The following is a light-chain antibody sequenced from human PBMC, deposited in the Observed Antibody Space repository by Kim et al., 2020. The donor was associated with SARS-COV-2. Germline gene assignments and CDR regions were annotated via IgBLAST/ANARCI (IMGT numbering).Light chain of an antibody. V-gene: IGLV3-21*04. CDR3: QVWDSSSDHPV. CDR2: YDS. J-gene: IGLJ3*02. Sequence: PGKTGRVTCGGNNIGSKSVHWYQQKPGQAPVLVIYYDSDRPSGIPERFSGSNSGNTATLTISRVEAGDEADYYCQVWDSSSDHPVFGGGTKVTVL. CDR1: NIGSKS.